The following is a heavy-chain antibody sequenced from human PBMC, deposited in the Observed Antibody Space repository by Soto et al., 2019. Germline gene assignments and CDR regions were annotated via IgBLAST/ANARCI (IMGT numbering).Heavy chain of an antibody. D-gene: IGHD3-9*01. J-gene: IGHJ4*02. CDR2: ISVSGGST. Sequence: GGSLRLSCAASGFTFSSYAMSWVRQAPGKGLEWVSAISVSGGSTYYADSVKGRFTISRDNSKNTLYPQMNSLRAEDTAVYYCARCYILTGYYFDYWGQGTLVTVSS. CDR1: GFTFSSYA. CDR3: ARCYILTGYYFDY. V-gene: IGHV3-23*01.